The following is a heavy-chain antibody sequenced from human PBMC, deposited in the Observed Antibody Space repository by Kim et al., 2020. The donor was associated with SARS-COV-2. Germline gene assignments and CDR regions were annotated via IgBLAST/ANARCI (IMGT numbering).Heavy chain of an antibody. J-gene: IGHJ6*02. CDR3: ARAMVRGPRPYYYYGMDV. D-gene: IGHD3-10*01. Sequence: KGRFTTSRDNAKNSLYLQMNSLRAEDTAVYYCARAMVRGPRPYYYYGMDVWGQGTTVTVSS. V-gene: IGHV3-7*04.